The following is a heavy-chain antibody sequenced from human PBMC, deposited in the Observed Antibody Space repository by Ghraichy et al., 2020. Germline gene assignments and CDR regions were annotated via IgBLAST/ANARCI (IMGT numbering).Heavy chain of an antibody. J-gene: IGHJ6*02. D-gene: IGHD1-26*01. CDR1: GYTFTSYY. V-gene: IGHV1-46*01. Sequence: ASVKASCKASGYTFTSYYMHWVRQAPGQGLEWMGIINPSGGSTSYAQKFQGRVTMTRDTSTSTVYMELSSLRSEDTAVYYCARDWWEPAGTYGMDVWGQGTTVTVSS. CDR2: INPSGGST. CDR3: ARDWWEPAGTYGMDV.